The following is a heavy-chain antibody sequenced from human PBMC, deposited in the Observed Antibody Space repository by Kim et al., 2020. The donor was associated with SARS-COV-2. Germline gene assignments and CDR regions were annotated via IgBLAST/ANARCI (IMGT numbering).Heavy chain of an antibody. CDR3: ARAGTYYDSSGYSS. Sequence: ARKLKGRVTMTTDTSTSTAYMELRSLRSDDTAVYYCARAGTYYDSSGYSSWGQGTLVTVSS. D-gene: IGHD3-22*01. V-gene: IGHV1-18*01. J-gene: IGHJ4*02.